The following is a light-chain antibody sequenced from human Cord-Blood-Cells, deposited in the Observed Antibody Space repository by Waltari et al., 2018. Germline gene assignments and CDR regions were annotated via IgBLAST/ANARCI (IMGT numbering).Light chain of an antibody. CDR3: CSYAGSYV. CDR2: DVS. V-gene: IGLV2-11*01. J-gene: IGLJ1*01. CDR1: SSDVGGSNY. Sequence: QSALTQPRSVSGSPGQSVTISCTGTSSDVGGSNYVSWYQTHPGKAPNLMIYDVSKRPSGVPDRFSGSKSGNTASLTISGLQAEDEADYYCCSYAGSYVFGTGTKVTVL.